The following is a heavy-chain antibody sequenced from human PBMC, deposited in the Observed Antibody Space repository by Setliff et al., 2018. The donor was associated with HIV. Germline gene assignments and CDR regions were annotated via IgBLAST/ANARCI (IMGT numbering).Heavy chain of an antibody. CDR1: GGSISSSTYY. CDR3: ATGGHRLHDY. CDR2: IYSSGST. J-gene: IGHJ4*02. V-gene: IGHV4-39*07. Sequence: SETLSLTCTVSGGSISSSTYYWGWIRQPPGKGLEWIGTIYSSGSTFYKASLESRVIISLDTAKNQFSLKLRSVTAADTAVYYCATGGHRLHDYWGQGTLVTVSS. D-gene: IGHD1-26*01.